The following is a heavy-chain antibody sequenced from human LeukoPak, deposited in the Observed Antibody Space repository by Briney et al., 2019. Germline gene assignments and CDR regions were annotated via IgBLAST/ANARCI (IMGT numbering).Heavy chain of an antibody. V-gene: IGHV3-66*01. CDR2: IYSGGST. CDR1: GFTVSSNY. CDR3: ARDIVGDAFDI. D-gene: IGHD1-26*01. Sequence: GGSLRLSCAASGFTVSSNYMSWVRQAPGKGLEWVSVIYSGGSTYYADSVKGRFTISRDNSKNTLYLQMNSLRAEDTAVYYCARDIVGDAFDIWGQGTMVTVSS. J-gene: IGHJ3*02.